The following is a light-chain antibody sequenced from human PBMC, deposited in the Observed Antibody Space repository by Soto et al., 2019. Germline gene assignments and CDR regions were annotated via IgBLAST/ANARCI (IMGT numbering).Light chain of an antibody. CDR2: GAS. V-gene: IGKV3-11*01. Sequence: IVLTQSPATLSLSPGERATLSCRASETVGTYLAWYQQKPGQAPRLLIYGASNRATGVPPRFSGSGSGTDFTLSISDAEPDEFAVYYCQQSYKRPTFGQGTRLDI. CDR3: QQSYKRPT. CDR1: ETVGTY. J-gene: IGKJ5*01.